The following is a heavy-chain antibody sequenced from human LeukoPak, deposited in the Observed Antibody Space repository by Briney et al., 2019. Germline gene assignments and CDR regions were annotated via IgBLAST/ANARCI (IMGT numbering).Heavy chain of an antibody. D-gene: IGHD4-23*01. CDR2: INSDGSST. V-gene: IGHV3-74*01. J-gene: IGHJ6*03. CDR1: GFTFSSYW. CDR3: ALTAGGYFYMDV. Sequence: GGSLRLSCAASGFTFSSYWMHWVRQAPEKGLVWVSRINSDGSSTSYADSVKGRFTISRDNAKNTLYLQMNSLRAEDTAVYYCALTAGGYFYMDVWGKGTTVTVSS.